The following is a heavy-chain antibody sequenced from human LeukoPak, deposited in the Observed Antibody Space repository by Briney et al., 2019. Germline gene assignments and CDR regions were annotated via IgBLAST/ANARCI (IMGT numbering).Heavy chain of an antibody. CDR2: ISSSGSTI. CDR1: GFTFSSYE. V-gene: IGHV3-48*03. Sequence: GGSLRLSCAASGFTFSSYEMNWVRQAPGKGLEWVSYISSSGSTIYYADSVKGRFTISRDNAKNSLYLQMNSLRAEDTAVYYCARDRHTAMVSDYWGQGTLVTVSS. CDR3: ARDRHTAMVSDY. D-gene: IGHD5-18*01. J-gene: IGHJ4*02.